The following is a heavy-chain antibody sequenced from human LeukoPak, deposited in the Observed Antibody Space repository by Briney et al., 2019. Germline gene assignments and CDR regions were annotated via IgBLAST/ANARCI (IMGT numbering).Heavy chain of an antibody. D-gene: IGHD1-26*01. CDR3: AKRMSRWELSTGAFDI. CDR1: GFTFSSYA. J-gene: IGHJ3*02. CDR2: IYSGGST. V-gene: IGHV3-23*03. Sequence: GGSLRLSCAASGFTFSSYAMSWVRQAPGKGLEWVSMIYSGGSTYYADSVKGRFTISRDNSKNTLYLQMNSLRAEDTAVYYCAKRMSRWELSTGAFDIWGQGTMATVSS.